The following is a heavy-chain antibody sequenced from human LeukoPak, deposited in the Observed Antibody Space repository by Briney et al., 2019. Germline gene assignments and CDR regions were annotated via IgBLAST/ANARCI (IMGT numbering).Heavy chain of an antibody. CDR1: GFTFSSYA. V-gene: IGHV3-30-3*01. CDR2: VSFDGRNK. D-gene: IGHD1-26*01. CDR3: VRIVGHTTTDS. J-gene: IGHJ5*02. Sequence: GGSLRLSCAASGFTFSSYAMSWVRQAPGKGLEWVSFVSFDGRNKNYADSVRGRFTISRDNSKNTLYLQMNSVTYEDTAVYFCVRIVGHTTTDSWGQGTIVTVSS.